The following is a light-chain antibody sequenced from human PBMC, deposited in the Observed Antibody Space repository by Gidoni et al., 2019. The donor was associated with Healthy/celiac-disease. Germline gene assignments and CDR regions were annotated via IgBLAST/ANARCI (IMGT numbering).Light chain of an antibody. CDR2: GAS. J-gene: IGKJ4*01. V-gene: IGKV3-20*01. CDR1: QSFSSSY. CDR3: QQYGSSPLT. Sequence: IVLTQSPRTLSLSQGERATLSCRASQSFSSSYLAWYQQKPGQAPRLLICGASRRATGIPDRFSGSGSGTDFTLTISRLEPEDFAVYYCQQYGSSPLTFGGGTKVEIK.